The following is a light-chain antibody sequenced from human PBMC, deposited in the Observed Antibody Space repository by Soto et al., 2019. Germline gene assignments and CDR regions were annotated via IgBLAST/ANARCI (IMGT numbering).Light chain of an antibody. CDR3: QQYGSSPWT. V-gene: IGKV3-20*01. J-gene: IGKJ1*01. CDR1: QSVSSSY. CDR2: GAS. Sequence: EIVMRQSPATLSVSPGERATLSCRASQSVSSSYLAWYQQKPGQAPRLLIYGASSRATGIPDRFSGSGSGTDLTLTISRLEPEDFAVYYCQQYGSSPWTFGQGTKVDI.